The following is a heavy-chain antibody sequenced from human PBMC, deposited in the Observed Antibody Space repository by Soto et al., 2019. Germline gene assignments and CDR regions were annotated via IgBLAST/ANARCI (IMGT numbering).Heavy chain of an antibody. V-gene: IGHV4-4*02. CDR1: GGSISSSNW. CDR3: AGVNGYSGSWYQDGMDV. CDR2: IYHSGST. J-gene: IGHJ6*02. D-gene: IGHD6-13*01. Sequence: SETLSLTCAVSGGSISSSNWWSWVRQPPGKGLEWIGEIYHSGSTNYNPSLKSRVTISVDKSKNQFSLKLSSVTAADTAVYYCAGVNGYSGSWYQDGMDVWGQGTTVTVSS.